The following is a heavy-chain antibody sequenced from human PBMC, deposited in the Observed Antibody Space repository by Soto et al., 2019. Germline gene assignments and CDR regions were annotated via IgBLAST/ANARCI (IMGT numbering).Heavy chain of an antibody. Sequence: SETLSLTCTVSDGSINNYYWSWIRQPPGKGLEWIGYIYYSWSTNYSPSLKSRVTISIDTSKSQFSLKLSSVTAADTAVYYCATVDYGEDYWGQGALVTVSS. CDR1: DGSINNYY. V-gene: IGHV4-59*01. CDR3: ATVDYGEDY. CDR2: IYYSWST. D-gene: IGHD4-17*01. J-gene: IGHJ4*02.